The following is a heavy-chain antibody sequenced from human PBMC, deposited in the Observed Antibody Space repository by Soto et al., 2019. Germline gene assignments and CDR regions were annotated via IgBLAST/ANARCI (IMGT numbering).Heavy chain of an antibody. J-gene: IGHJ4*02. CDR1: GYTFASYA. D-gene: IGHD3-16*01. Sequence: ASVKVSCKTSGYTFASYAIHWVRQAPGQRLEWMGWINVGNANTRYSQNFQDRVTITRDTSASTAYMELSSLRSEDTALYYCARERPTERTFSFDYWGQGTQVTVS. CDR2: INVGNANT. V-gene: IGHV1-3*01. CDR3: ARERPTERTFSFDY.